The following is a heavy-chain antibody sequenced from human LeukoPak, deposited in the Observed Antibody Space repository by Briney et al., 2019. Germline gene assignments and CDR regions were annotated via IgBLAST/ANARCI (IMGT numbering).Heavy chain of an antibody. D-gene: IGHD6-13*01. V-gene: IGHV3-23*01. CDR1: GFTFSSYA. J-gene: IGHJ4*02. CDR3: AKDPLGIPPYSSPPYY. Sequence: GGSLRLSCAASGFTFSSYAMSWVRQAPGKGLEWVSAISGSGGSTYYADSVKGRFTISRDNSKNTLYLQMNSLRAEDTAVYYCAKDPLGIPPYSSPPYYWGQGTLVTVSS. CDR2: ISGSGGST.